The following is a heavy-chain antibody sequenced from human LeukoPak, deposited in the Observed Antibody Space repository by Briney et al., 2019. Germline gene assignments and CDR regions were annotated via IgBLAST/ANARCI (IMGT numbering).Heavy chain of an antibody. J-gene: IGHJ5*02. D-gene: IGHD4-17*01. V-gene: IGHV4-59*01. Sequence: SETLSLTCTVSGGSISSYYWSWIRQPPGKGLEWIGYIYYSGSTNYHPSLKSRVTISLDTSKYQFSLDLTSVTAADTAVYYCARAVTKSWFDLWGQGTLVPVSS. CDR1: GGSISSYY. CDR3: ARAVTKSWFDL. CDR2: IYYSGST.